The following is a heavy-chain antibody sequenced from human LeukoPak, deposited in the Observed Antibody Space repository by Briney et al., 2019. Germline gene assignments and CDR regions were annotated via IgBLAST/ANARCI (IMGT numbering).Heavy chain of an antibody. V-gene: IGHV1-8*01. J-gene: IGHJ4*02. D-gene: IGHD2-21*02. CDR1: GYTFTSYD. CDR3: ARARRDLGAFDY. CDR2: MNPNSGNT. Sequence: ASVKVSCKASGYTFTSYDINWVRQATGQGLEWMGWMNPNSGNTGYAQKFQGRVTMTRNTSVSTAYMELSSLRAEDTAVYYCARARRDLGAFDYWGQGTLVTVSS.